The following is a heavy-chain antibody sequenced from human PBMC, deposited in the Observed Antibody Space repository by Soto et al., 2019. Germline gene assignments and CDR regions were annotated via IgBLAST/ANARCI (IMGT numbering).Heavy chain of an antibody. CDR3: ALSCDSSGRRFDY. CDR1: GFTFSSYW. CDR2: INSDGSST. D-gene: IGHD3-22*01. J-gene: IGHJ4*02. V-gene: IGHV3-74*01. Sequence: GGSLRLSCAASGFTFSSYWMHWVRQAPGKGLVWVSRINSDGSSTSYADSVKGRFTISRDNPKNTLYLQMNSLRAEDTAVYYCALSCDSSGRRFDYWGQGTLVTVSS.